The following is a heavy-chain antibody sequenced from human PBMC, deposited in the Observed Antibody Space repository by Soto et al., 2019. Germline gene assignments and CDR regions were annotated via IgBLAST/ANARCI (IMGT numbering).Heavy chain of an antibody. CDR2: TYHSGST. Sequence: HLQLQESGSGLVKPSQTLSLTCDVSGDSISSSGSSWNWIRQPPGKALEWIGFTYHSGSTYYNPSLESRVTISVDRSKNQFSLKLSSVTAADTAVYYCARGYYESSDYFVGSPIFDYWGQGSLVTVSS. V-gene: IGHV4-30-2*01. CDR3: ARGYYESSDYFVGSPIFDY. D-gene: IGHD3-22*01. CDR1: GDSISSSGSS. J-gene: IGHJ4*02.